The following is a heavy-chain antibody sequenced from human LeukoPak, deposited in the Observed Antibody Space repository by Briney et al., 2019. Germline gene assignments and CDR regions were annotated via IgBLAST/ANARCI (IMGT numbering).Heavy chain of an antibody. CDR2: INHSGST. CDR1: GGSFSGYY. V-gene: IGHV4-34*01. Sequence: PSETLSLTCAVYGGSFSGYYWSWIRQPPGKGLEWIGEINHSGSTNYNPSLKSRVTISVDTSKNQFSLKLSSVTAADTAVYYCARGTLYSGWSYYFDYWGQGSQVTVSS. J-gene: IGHJ4*02. CDR3: ARGTLYSGWSYYFDY. D-gene: IGHD6-19*01.